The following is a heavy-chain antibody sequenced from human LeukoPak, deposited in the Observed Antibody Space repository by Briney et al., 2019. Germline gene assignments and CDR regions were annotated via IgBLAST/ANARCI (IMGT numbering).Heavy chain of an antibody. J-gene: IGHJ4*02. D-gene: IGHD3-3*02. CDR3: ARDSAFGSVNYFDY. V-gene: IGHV1-69*01. CDR2: IIPMFGTS. Sequence: QAPGQGLEWMGGIIPMFGTSNYAQKFQGRVTITADESTSTAYMELSSLRSEDTAVYYCARDSAFGSVNYFDYWGQGTLVTVSS.